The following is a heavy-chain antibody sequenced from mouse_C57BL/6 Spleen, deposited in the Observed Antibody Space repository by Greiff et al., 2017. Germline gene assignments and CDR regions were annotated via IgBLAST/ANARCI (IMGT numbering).Heavy chain of an antibody. CDR2: IYPGGGDT. D-gene: IGHD1-1*01. CDR1: GYAFSSSW. CDR3: ARHYCSSVFYFGY. J-gene: IGHJ2*01. V-gene: IGHV1-82*01. Sequence: VQLQQSGPELVKPGASVKISCKASGYAFSSSWMNWVKQRPGKGLEWIGRIYPGGGDTNYNGKFKGKATLTADKSSSTAYMQLSSLTSEDSAVYFCARHYCSSVFYFGYWGQGTTLTVSA.